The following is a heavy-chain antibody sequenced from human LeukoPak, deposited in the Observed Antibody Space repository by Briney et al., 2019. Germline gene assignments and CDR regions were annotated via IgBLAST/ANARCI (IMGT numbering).Heavy chain of an antibody. J-gene: IGHJ3*02. CDR3: AKDTADLRIMFGGDALDI. CDR2: ISKDGGDK. D-gene: IGHD3-16*01. CDR1: GFTFSEYA. Sequence: PGGSLRLSCAASGFTFSEYATHSVREAPGKGLEWVAVISKDGGDKNYPGSVRGRFTISRDNSKNTLDLQMSRLRAEDTAIYYCAKDTADLRIMFGGDALDIWGQGTMVAVSS. V-gene: IGHV3-30-3*01.